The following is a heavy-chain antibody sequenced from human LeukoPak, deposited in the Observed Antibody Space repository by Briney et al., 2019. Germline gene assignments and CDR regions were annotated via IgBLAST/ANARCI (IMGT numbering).Heavy chain of an antibody. J-gene: IGHJ3*02. V-gene: IGHV3-48*01. CDR1: GFTFSNYN. D-gene: IGHD3-22*01. CDR3: ARGAHRYYYDSSGYYHDAFDI. CDR2: ISRSGSGI. Sequence: GGSLRLSCAASGFTFSNYNLNWVRQAPGKGLEWLSYISRSGSGIYYADSVKGRFTISRDNAKNSLYLQMNSLRAEDTAVYYCARGAHRYYYDSSGYYHDAFDIWGQGTMVTVSS.